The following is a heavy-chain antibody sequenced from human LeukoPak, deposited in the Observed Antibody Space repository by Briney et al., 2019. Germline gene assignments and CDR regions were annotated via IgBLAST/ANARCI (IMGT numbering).Heavy chain of an antibody. D-gene: IGHD3-10*01. J-gene: IGHJ4*02. V-gene: IGHV4-59*11. CDR3: ASRPADTTWYGVFDY. CDR1: GGSINRHY. CDR2: IFNTGNT. Sequence: NASETLSLTCSVSGGSINRHYWSWIRQPPGKRLEWIGYIFNTGNTNYNPSLASRVTMSVDTSRAQFFLRLSPVTAADTAIYYCASRPADTTWYGVFDYWSQGTLVTVSS.